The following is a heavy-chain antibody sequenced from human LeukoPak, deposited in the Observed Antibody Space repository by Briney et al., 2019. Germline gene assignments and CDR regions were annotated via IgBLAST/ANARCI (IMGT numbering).Heavy chain of an antibody. J-gene: IGHJ6*02. CDR1: GYTFTSYA. CDR2: INTNTGNP. CDR3: ARGKGGLDYYYYGMDV. V-gene: IGHV7-4-1*02. Sequence: ASVKVSCKASGYTFTSYAMNWVRQAPGQGLEWMGWINTNTGNPTYAQGFTGRFVFSLDTSVSTAYLQISSLKAEDTAVYYCARGKGGLDYYYYGMDVWGQRTTVTVSS.